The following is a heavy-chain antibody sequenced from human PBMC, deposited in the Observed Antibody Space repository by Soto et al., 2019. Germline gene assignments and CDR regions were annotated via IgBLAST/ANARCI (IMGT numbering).Heavy chain of an antibody. Sequence: SETLSLTCAVYGGSFSGYYWSWIRQPPGKGLEWSGEINHIGSTNYNPSLKRRVTISVDTSKNQFSLKLSSVTAADTAVYYCARAPRESIAAAGTVRYYGMDVWGQGTTVTVSS. CDR1: GGSFSGYY. CDR2: INHIGST. CDR3: ARAPRESIAAAGTVRYYGMDV. D-gene: IGHD6-13*01. J-gene: IGHJ6*02. V-gene: IGHV4-34*01.